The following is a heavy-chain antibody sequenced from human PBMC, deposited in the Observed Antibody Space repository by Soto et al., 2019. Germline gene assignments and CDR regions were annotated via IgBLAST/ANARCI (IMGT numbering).Heavy chain of an antibody. V-gene: IGHV3-21*01. D-gene: IGHD3-10*01. J-gene: IGHJ6*03. CDR2: INYKSHI. Sequence: ESGGGLVKPGGSLRLSCAASGFTFRSYSMNWVRQAPGKGLEWVSSINYKSHIDYADSVKGRFTISRDNAKNSLYLQMNSLRAEDTAVYFCARDLIYAGYYYYMDVWGIGTTVTVSS. CDR1: GFTFRSYS. CDR3: ARDLIYAGYYYYMDV.